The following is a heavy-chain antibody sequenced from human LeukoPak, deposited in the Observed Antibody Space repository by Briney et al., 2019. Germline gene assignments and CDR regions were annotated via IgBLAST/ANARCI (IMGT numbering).Heavy chain of an antibody. CDR3: AKDQNTVATAPFDY. V-gene: IGHV3-23*01. CDR2: INSAGST. Sequence: GGSLRLSCAASGFTFSSYAMSWVRQAPGKGLEWVSAINSAGSTYYGDSVRGRFTISRDNSKNVLHLQMNSPRAEDTALYYCAKDQNTVATAPFDYWGLGTLVTVSS. J-gene: IGHJ4*02. D-gene: IGHD4-17*01. CDR1: GFTFSSYA.